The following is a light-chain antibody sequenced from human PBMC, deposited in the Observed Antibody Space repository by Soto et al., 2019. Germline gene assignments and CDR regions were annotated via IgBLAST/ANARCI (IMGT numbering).Light chain of an antibody. Sequence: QSALTQPAFVSGSPGQSITISCTGTSSDIGRYNYVSWYQQHPGRAPKLMIYEVSNRPSGVSDRFSGSKSGNTASLTISGLQAEDEADYYCSSYTTSSTWLFAGGTKLTVL. J-gene: IGLJ3*02. CDR3: SSYTTSSTWL. CDR1: SSDIGRYNY. CDR2: EVS. V-gene: IGLV2-14*01.